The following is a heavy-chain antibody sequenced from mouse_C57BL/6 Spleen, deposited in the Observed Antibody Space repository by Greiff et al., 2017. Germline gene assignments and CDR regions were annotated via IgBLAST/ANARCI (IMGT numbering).Heavy chain of an antibody. V-gene: IGHV1-64*01. D-gene: IGHD2-2*01. CDR1: GYTFTSYW. CDR3: AYGYDEGGLDY. CDR2: IHPNSGST. J-gene: IGHJ4*01. Sequence: VQLQQPGAELVKPGASVKLSCKASGYTFTSYWMHWVKQRPGQGLEWIGMIHPNSGSTNYNEKFKSKATLTVDKSSSTAYRQLSSLTSEDSAVYYGAYGYDEGGLDYWGQGTSVTVSS.